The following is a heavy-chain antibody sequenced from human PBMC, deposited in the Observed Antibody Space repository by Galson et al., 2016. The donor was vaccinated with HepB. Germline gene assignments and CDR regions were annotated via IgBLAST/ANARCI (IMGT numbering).Heavy chain of an antibody. D-gene: IGHD4-23*01. CDR3: ARGDGVFNSFGP. Sequence: SLRLSCTASGFTVSDNSMSWVRQAPGKGLEWVARLNRGASGYYVESVKGRFTTTRDNSKNTRFHQTNSLRAEDTAVHYCARGDGVFNSFGPWGQGSLVTVSS. J-gene: IGHJ5*02. CDR1: GFTVSDNS. V-gene: IGHV3-53*01. CDR2: LNRGASG.